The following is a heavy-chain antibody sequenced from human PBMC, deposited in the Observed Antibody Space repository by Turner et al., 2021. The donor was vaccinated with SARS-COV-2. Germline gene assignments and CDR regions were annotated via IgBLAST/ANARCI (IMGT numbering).Heavy chain of an antibody. CDR2: ISSSSSYI. D-gene: IGHD3-22*01. V-gene: IGHV3-21*01. CDR1: GFTFSSYT. CDR3: ARWGPNYYDSSGYYPDAFDI. Sequence: VQLVESGGGVVQPGRSLRLSCAASGFTFSSYTLNLVRQAPGKGLEWVSSISSSSSYIYYVDSVKGRFSISRDNAKNSLYLQMNSLRAEDTAVYYCARWGPNYYDSSGYYPDAFDIWGQGTMVTVSS. J-gene: IGHJ3*02.